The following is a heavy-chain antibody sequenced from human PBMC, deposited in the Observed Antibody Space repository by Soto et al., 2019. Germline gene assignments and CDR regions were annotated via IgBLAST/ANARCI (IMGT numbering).Heavy chain of an antibody. CDR1: GDSVSSNNAA. D-gene: IGHD3-10*01. V-gene: IGHV6-1*01. CDR3: ARENTMIRVVINPLDY. Sequence: QVQLQQSGPGLVKPSQTLSVTCDISGDSVSSNNAAWNWIRQSPSRGLEWLGRTFYRSGWTFDYAVSVKSRLTINPDTSKYQFSPQLKSVTADDTAVYYCARENTMIRVVINPLDYWCQGTLVTVSS. CDR2: TFYRSGWTF. J-gene: IGHJ4*02.